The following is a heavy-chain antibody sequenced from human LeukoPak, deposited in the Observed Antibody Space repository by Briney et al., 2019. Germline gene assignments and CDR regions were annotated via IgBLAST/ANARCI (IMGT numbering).Heavy chain of an antibody. J-gene: IGHJ5*02. Sequence: TGGSLRLSCAASGFTFSSYAMHWVRQAPGKGLEWVAVISYDGSNKYYADSVKGRFTISRDNSKNTLYLQMNSPRAEDTAVYYCARVGIAAADNWFDPWGQGTLVTVSS. V-gene: IGHV3-30-3*01. CDR1: GFTFSSYA. CDR2: ISYDGSNK. D-gene: IGHD6-13*01. CDR3: ARVGIAAADNWFDP.